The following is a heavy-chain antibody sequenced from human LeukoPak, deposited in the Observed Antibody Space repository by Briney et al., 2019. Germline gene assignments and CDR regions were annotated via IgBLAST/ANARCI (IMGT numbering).Heavy chain of an antibody. Sequence: SETLSLTCTVSGYSISSGYYWGWIRQPPGKGLEWIGSIYHSGSTYYNPSLKSRVTISVDTSKNQFSLKLSSVTAADTAVYYCARGPQYYYDSSGYYGIFDYWGQGTLVTVSS. CDR3: ARGPQYYYDSSGYYGIFDY. V-gene: IGHV4-38-2*02. CDR1: GYSISSGYY. D-gene: IGHD3-22*01. J-gene: IGHJ4*02. CDR2: IYHSGST.